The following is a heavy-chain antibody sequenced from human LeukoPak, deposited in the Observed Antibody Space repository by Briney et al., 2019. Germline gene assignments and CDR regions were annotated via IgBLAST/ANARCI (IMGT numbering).Heavy chain of an antibody. D-gene: IGHD3-10*01. V-gene: IGHV4-59*01. J-gene: IGHJ2*01. Sequence: SETLSLTCTVSGGSISSYYWSWIRQPPGKGLEWIGYIYYSGSTNYNPSLKSRVTISVDTSKNQFSLKLSSVTAADTAVYYCARGYGGENWYFDLWGRGTLVTVSS. CDR2: IYYSGST. CDR3: ARGYGGENWYFDL. CDR1: GGSISSYY.